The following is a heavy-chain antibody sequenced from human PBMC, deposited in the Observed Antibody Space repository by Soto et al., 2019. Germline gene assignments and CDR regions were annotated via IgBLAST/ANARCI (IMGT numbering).Heavy chain of an antibody. J-gene: IGHJ4*02. CDR2: IYWDDDK. CDR1: GFSLSTSGVG. CDR3: ALTYYDFWIGYNERSYCDY. Sequence: QITLKESGPTLVKPTQTLTLTCTFSGFSLSTSGVGVGWLRQPPGKALEWLALIYWDDDKRYSPSLKSRPTITKDTSKNQVVLTMTNMDPVDTATYYCALTYYDFWIGYNERSYCDYWGQGTLVTVSS. V-gene: IGHV2-5*02. D-gene: IGHD3-3*01.